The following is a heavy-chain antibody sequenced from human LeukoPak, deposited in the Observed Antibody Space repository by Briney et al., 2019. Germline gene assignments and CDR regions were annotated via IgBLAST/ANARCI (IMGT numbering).Heavy chain of an antibody. J-gene: IGHJ3*02. CDR1: GFSFSSYV. V-gene: IGHV3-23*01. D-gene: IGHD5-24*01. CDR2: IIGSGVST. CDR3: AKTRRWRVLADAFDI. Sequence: GSLRLSCAASGFSFSSYVVSWVRQAPGKGLEWVSCIIGSGVSTYYADSVKGRFTISRDNSKNTLYLEMNSLRAEDTAVYYCAKTRRWRVLADAFDIWGQGTMVTVSS.